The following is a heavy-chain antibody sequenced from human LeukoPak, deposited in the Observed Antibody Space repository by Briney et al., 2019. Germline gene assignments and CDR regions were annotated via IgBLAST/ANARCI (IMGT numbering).Heavy chain of an antibody. CDR2: IKPDGSDK. Sequence: GGSLRLSCVVSGFIFRSHWVNWVRQSPGKGVEWVANIKPDGSDKYYVDSARGRFTVSRDNAKNSAFLQMNSLRAEDTAIYYCATISAQTFDIWGQGTLVSVSS. V-gene: IGHV3-7*01. J-gene: IGHJ3*02. CDR1: GFIFRSHW. D-gene: IGHD5-24*01. CDR3: ATISAQTFDI.